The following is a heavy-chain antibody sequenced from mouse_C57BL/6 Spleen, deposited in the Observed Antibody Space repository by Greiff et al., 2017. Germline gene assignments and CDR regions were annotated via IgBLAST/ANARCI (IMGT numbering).Heavy chain of an antibody. D-gene: IGHD2-1*01. Sequence: VQLQQSGPELVKPGASVKISCKASGYTFTDYYMNWVKQSHGKSLEWIGDINPNNGGTSYNQKFKGKATLTVDKSSSTAYMELRSLTSEDSAVYYCARGRIYYDAMDYWGQGTSVTVSS. J-gene: IGHJ4*01. CDR3: ARGRIYYDAMDY. CDR1: GYTFTDYY. V-gene: IGHV1-26*01. CDR2: INPNNGGT.